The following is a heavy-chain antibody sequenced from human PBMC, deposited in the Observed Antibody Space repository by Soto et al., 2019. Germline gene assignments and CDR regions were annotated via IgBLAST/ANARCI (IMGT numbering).Heavy chain of an antibody. D-gene: IGHD6-13*01. V-gene: IGHV1-8*01. Sequence: QVQLVQSGAEVKKPGASVKVSRKASGYTFTSYDINWVRQATGQGLEWMGWMNPNSGNTDYAQKFQGRVTMTRNTSISTAYMELSSLRSEDTAVYYCARETSAAGAGWFDPWGQGTLVTVSS. CDR3: ARETSAAGAGWFDP. J-gene: IGHJ5*02. CDR1: GYTFTSYD. CDR2: MNPNSGNT.